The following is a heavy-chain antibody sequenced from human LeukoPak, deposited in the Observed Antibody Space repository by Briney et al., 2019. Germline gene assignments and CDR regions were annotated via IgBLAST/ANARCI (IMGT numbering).Heavy chain of an antibody. V-gene: IGHV3-66*01. D-gene: IGHD2-2*01. CDR1: GGSISSNY. Sequence: ETLSLTCTVSGGSISSNYMSWVRQAPGKGLEWVSVIYSGGSTYYADSVKGRFTISRDNSKNTLYLQMNSLRAEDTAVYYCAKNWVVVPAAPDAFDIRGQGTMVTVSS. CDR2: IYSGGST. CDR3: AKNWVVVPAAPDAFDI. J-gene: IGHJ3*02.